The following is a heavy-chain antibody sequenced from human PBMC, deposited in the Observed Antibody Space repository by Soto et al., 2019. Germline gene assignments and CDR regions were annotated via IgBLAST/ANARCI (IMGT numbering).Heavy chain of an antibody. CDR3: ARLSEESSSSNYYYFYMDV. J-gene: IGHJ6*03. V-gene: IGHV1-8*01. D-gene: IGHD6-6*01. CDR2: MNPQTGNT. Sequence: QVQLVQSGSEGKEPGASMKISCQASGYTFTRYDITWVRQATGQGLEWMGWMNPQTGNTAYAENFQGRVTMTRSTSINTAYMELSGLRSEDTAVYYCARLSEESSSSNYYYFYMDVWGKGSTVTVSS. CDR1: GYTFTRYD.